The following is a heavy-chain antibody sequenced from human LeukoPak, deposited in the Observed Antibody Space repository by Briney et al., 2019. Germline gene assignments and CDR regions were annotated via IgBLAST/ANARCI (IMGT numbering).Heavy chain of an antibody. CDR3: ARITTRYFDY. D-gene: IGHD1-1*01. Sequence: GGSLRLSCAASGFTFSNYWMTWVRQAPGKGLEWVANIKQDGIEKYYVDSVKGRFTISRDNAKNSLFLQMDSLSAEGTAVYYCARITTRYFDYWGQGTLVTVSS. V-gene: IGHV3-7*05. CDR1: GFTFSNYW. CDR2: IKQDGIEK. J-gene: IGHJ4*02.